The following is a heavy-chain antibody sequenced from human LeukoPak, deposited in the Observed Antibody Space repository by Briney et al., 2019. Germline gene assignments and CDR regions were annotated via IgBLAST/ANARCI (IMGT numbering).Heavy chain of an antibody. Sequence: GGSLRLSCAASGFTFSSYWMSWVRQAPGKGLEWVANIKQDGSEKYYVDSVKGRFTISRDNAKNSLYLQMNSLRAEDTALYYCARDFLGIPVAGHWDQGTLVTVSS. D-gene: IGHD6-13*01. V-gene: IGHV3-7*01. CDR2: IKQDGSEK. CDR1: GFTFSSYW. J-gene: IGHJ4*02. CDR3: ARDFLGIPVAGH.